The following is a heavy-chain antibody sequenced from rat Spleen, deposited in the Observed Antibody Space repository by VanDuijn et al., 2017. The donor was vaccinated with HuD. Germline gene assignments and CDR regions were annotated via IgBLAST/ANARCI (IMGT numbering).Heavy chain of an antibody. CDR3: TRGGYFRY. D-gene: IGHD2-5*01. Sequence: EVRLVESGGGVVQPGRSLKLSCAASGFTFSNYGMAWVRQTPTKGLEGVATIRYDGTATYYRDSVKGRFTVSRDNAKSSLYLQMNSLRSEDTATSYCTRGGYFRYWGQGVMVTVSS. CDR1: GFTFSNYG. J-gene: IGHJ2*01. CDR2: IRYDGTAT. V-gene: IGHV5-29*01.